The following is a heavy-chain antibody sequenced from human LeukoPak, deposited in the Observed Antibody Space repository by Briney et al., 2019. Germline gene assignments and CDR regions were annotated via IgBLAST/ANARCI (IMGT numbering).Heavy chain of an antibody. J-gene: IGHJ5*02. CDR1: GGSFSGYY. CDR3: ARVYCKWFDP. V-gene: IGHV4-34*01. CDR2: INHSGST. Sequence: SETLSLTCAVYGGSFSGYYWSWIRQPPGKGLEWIGEINHSGSTNYNPSLKSRVTISVDTSKNQFSLKLSSVTAADTAVYYCARVYCKWFDPWGQGTLVTVSS. D-gene: IGHD1-26*01.